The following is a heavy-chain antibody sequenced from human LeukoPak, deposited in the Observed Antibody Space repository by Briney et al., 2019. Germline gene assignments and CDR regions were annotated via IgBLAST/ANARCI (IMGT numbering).Heavy chain of an antibody. CDR3: TRDRGTYNWFDP. J-gene: IGHJ5*02. D-gene: IGHD2-15*01. CDR1: GFTFSGSA. Sequence: GGSLRPSCAASGFTFSGSAVHWVRQSSGKGLEWVGHIDKKDNLYATAYAESVKGRFTISRDDSKDTASLHMDSLKTEDTALYYCTRDRGTYNWFDPWGQGTLVTVSS. CDR2: IDKKDNLYAT. V-gene: IGHV3-73*01.